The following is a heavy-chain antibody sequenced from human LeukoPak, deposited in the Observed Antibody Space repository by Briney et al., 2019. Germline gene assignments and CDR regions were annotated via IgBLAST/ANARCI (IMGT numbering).Heavy chain of an antibody. CDR2: IWYDGSNK. CDR3: ARESTYYYDSSGYYSIEYFQH. CDR1: GFTFSSYG. Sequence: GRSLRLSCAASGFTFSSYGMHWVRQAPGKGLEWVAVIWYDGSNKYYADSVKGRFTISRDNSKNTLYLQMNSLRAEDTAVYYFARESTYYYDSSGYYSIEYFQHWGQGTLVTVSS. D-gene: IGHD3-22*01. J-gene: IGHJ1*01. V-gene: IGHV3-33*01.